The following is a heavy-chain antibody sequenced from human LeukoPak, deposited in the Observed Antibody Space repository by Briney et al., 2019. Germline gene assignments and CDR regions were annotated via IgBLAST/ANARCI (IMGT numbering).Heavy chain of an antibody. D-gene: IGHD3-10*01. Sequence: GASVKVSCKASGGTFSSYAISWVRQAPGQGLEWMGGIIPIFGTANYAQKFQGRVTITTDESTSTAYMELSSLRSEDTAVYYCARGLPMVRDLKYWGQGTLVTVSS. CDR2: IIPIFGTA. J-gene: IGHJ4*02. CDR1: GGTFSSYA. CDR3: ARGLPMVRDLKY. V-gene: IGHV1-69*05.